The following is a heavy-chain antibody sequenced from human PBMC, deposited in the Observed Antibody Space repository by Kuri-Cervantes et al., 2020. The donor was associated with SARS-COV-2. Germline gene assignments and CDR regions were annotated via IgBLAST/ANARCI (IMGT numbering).Heavy chain of an antibody. CDR3: AKDPLWGSSSNFDD. CDR2: ISGSGGST. V-gene: IGHV3-23*01. D-gene: IGHD6-6*01. J-gene: IGHJ4*02. CDR1: GFTFSSYA. Sequence: GGSLRLSCAASGFTFSSYAMSWVRQAPGKGLEWVSAISGSGGSTYYAASVKGRFTISRYNSKNSLYLQMNSLRAEDTAVYYCAKDPLWGSSSNFDDWGQGTLVTVSS.